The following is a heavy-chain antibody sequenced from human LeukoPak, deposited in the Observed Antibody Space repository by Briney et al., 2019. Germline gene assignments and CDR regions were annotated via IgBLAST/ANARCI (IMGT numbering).Heavy chain of an antibody. CDR2: ISSSSTI. CDR1: GFTFSSYS. J-gene: IGHJ4*02. CDR3: ARDPNYYDSSGYYSGY. Sequence: GSLRLSCAASGFTFSSYSMNWVRQAPGKGLEWVSYISSSSTIYYADSVKGRFTISRDNAKNSLYLQMNSLRAEDTAVYYCARDPNYYDSSGYYSGYWGQGTLVTVSS. D-gene: IGHD3-22*01. V-gene: IGHV3-48*04.